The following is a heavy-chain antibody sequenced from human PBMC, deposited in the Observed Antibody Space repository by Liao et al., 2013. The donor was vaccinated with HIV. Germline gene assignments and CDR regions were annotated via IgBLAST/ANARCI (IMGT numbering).Heavy chain of an antibody. D-gene: IGHD3-3*01. CDR3: AREAYYDFWSGYYGDYFYYMDV. Sequence: QVQLQESGPGLVQPSQTLSLTCTVSGGSISSGSYYWSWIRQPAGMGLEWIGSFYYGGSTYQNPSLKSRVTISVDTSKNQFSLKLSSVTAADTAVYYCAREAYYDFWSGYYGDYFYYMDVWGKGTTVTVSS. CDR2: FYYGGST. CDR1: GGSISSGSYY. V-gene: IGHV4-61*02. J-gene: IGHJ6*03.